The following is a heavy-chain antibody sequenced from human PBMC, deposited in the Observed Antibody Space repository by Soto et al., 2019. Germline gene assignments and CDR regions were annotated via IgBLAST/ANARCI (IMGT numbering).Heavy chain of an antibody. Sequence: QVQLQQWGAGLLKPSETLSLTCAVYGGSFSGYYWSWIRQPPGKGLEWIGEINHSGSTNYNPSLKSRVTISVDTSKTQFSLKLSSVTAADTAVYYCARLIAVAGTSGMDVWGQGTTVTVSS. V-gene: IGHV4-34*01. J-gene: IGHJ6*02. CDR2: INHSGST. CDR3: ARLIAVAGTSGMDV. D-gene: IGHD6-19*01. CDR1: GGSFSGYY.